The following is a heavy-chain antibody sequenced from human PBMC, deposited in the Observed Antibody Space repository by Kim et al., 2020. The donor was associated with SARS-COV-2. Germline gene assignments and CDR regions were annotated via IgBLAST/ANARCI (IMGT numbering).Heavy chain of an antibody. V-gene: IGHV4-59*13. Sequence: SETLSLTCTVYGGSISTFYWSWIRQTPGKGLEWLGYIRYSGATKYNPSLKSRVAISLDTSKNQFSLHLHSVTAADTVTYFCARDRPPVFGYGLDVWGQGTTITVSS. CDR2: IRYSGAT. CDR1: GGSISTFY. J-gene: IGHJ6*02. D-gene: IGHD3-3*01. CDR3: ARDRPPVFGYGLDV.